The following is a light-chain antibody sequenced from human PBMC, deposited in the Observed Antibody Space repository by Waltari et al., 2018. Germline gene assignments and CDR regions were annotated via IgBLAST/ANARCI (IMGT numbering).Light chain of an antibody. J-gene: IGLJ3*02. CDR1: RLADKY. V-gene: IGLV3-25*03. CDR3: QSADDSGDHVL. CDR2: RNT. Sequence: SSDLTQPPSMSVSPGQTAAITCSGDRLADKYVYWFQQKSGQAPVAVSRRNTGRPPGIPERFSGSDSGTTNTLLISGVQPDDEADYYCQSADDSGDHVLFGGGTKLTVL.